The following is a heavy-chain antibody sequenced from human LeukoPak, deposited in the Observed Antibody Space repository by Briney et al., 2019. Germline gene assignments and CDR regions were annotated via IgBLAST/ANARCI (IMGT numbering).Heavy chain of an antibody. V-gene: IGHV4-61*02. D-gene: IGHD2-8*02. Sequence: SETLSLTCTVSGGSISSGSYYWSWIRQPAGKGLEWIGRIYIRGTTSYNPSLKSRVTISVDTSKNQFSLKLSSVTAADTAVYYCARGYWFYFDYWGQGTLVTVSS. CDR3: ARGYWFYFDY. CDR2: IYIRGTT. CDR1: GGSISSGSYY. J-gene: IGHJ4*02.